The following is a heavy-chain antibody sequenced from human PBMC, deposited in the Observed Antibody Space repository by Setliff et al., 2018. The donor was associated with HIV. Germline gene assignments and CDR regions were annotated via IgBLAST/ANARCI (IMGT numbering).Heavy chain of an antibody. J-gene: IGHJ3*02. D-gene: IGHD3-22*01. CDR1: GYTFTSYG. CDR2: ISTYHGNT. V-gene: IGHV1-18*01. Sequence: ASVKVSCKPSGYTFTSYGITWVRQAPGQGLEWMGWISTYHGNTKYALNVQGRVTMTTDASTSTAYMELRSLRSDDTAVYYCARDDSSGLRGAFDIWGQGTMVT. CDR3: ARDDSSGLRGAFDI.